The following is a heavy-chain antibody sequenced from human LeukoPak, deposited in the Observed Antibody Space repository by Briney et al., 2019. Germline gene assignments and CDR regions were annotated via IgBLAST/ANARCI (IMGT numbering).Heavy chain of an antibody. CDR3: ARRDISSGWSFDY. V-gene: IGHV4-4*07. D-gene: IGHD6-19*01. CDR1: GGSISNYH. CDR2: IHTSGST. J-gene: IGHJ4*02. Sequence: SETLSLTCTVSGGSISNYHWSWIRQPAGKGLEWIGQIHTSGSTNYNPPLKSRVTMPIDTPENQLSLTIRSVTAADTAVYYCARRDISSGWSFDYWGQGTLVTVSS.